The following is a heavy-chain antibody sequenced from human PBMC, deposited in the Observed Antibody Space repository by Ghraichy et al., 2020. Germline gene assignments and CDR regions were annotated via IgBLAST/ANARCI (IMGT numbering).Heavy chain of an antibody. CDR2: LHCSGST. D-gene: IGHD2-2*01. CDR3: ASDRCSSDIGGVDP. Sequence: SETLSLTCTVSGGSISGSTYYWVWLRQPPGQELEWHGSLHCSGSTYDNPSLKSRVTISLYTSQNQLSLKLSSVTAADTAEYYCASDRCSSDIGGVDPGGQRTLAIVSS. V-gene: IGHV4-39*07. J-gene: IGHJ5*02. CDR1: GGSISGSTYY.